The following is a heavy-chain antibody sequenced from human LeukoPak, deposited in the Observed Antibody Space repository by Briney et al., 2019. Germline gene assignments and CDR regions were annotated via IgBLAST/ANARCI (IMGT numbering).Heavy chain of an antibody. CDR3: AIQITMIVVVPYFDY. V-gene: IGHV3-11*04. Sequence: PGGSLRLSCAASGLTFSDYYMTWIRQAPGKGLEWVSSISGGTTTYSADSVRGRFTVSRDNAKNSVFLYMNSLRAEDTAVYYCAIQITMIVVVPYFDYWGQGTLVTVSS. CDR2: ISGGTTT. CDR1: GLTFSDYY. D-gene: IGHD3-22*01. J-gene: IGHJ4*02.